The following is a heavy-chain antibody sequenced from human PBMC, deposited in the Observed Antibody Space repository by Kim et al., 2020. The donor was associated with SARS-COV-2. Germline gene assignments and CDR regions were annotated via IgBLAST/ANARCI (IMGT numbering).Heavy chain of an antibody. Sequence: GGSLKISCQISGYTFTTYWIGWARQMPGKGLEWMGMIDPGDSETKYSPAFQGQVTISADKSINTAYLQWTGLKASDTAIYYCARHRKAYCGGECYSGDFWGQGTMVTVSS. CDR3: ARHRKAYCGGECYSGDF. V-gene: IGHV5-51*01. CDR1: GYTFTTYW. J-gene: IGHJ3*01. CDR2: IDPGDSET. D-gene: IGHD2-21*01.